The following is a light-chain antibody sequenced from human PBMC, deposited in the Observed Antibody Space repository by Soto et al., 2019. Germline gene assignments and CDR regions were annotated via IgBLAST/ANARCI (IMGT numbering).Light chain of an antibody. CDR2: GNS. CDR1: SSNIGAGYD. Sequence: QSVLTQPPSVSGAPGQRVTISCTGSSSNIGAGYDVHWYQQLPGTAPKLLLYGNSNRPSGVPDRFSRSKSGTSASLDITGLQAEDEADYYCQSYDSSLSGDVVFGGGTKLTVL. V-gene: IGLV1-40*01. J-gene: IGLJ2*01. CDR3: QSYDSSLSGDVV.